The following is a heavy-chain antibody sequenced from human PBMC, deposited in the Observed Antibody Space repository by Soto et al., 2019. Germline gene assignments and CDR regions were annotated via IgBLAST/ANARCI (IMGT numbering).Heavy chain of an antibody. CDR3: ARRHAMVRGAPFDY. D-gene: IGHD3-10*01. V-gene: IGHV4-39*01. CDR1: GGSISSSSYY. Sequence: SETLSLTCTVSGGSISSSSYYWGWIRQPPGKGLEWIGSIYYSGSTYYNPSLKSRVTISVDTSKNQFSLKLSSVTTADTAVYYCARRHAMVRGAPFDYWGQGTLVTVSS. J-gene: IGHJ4*02. CDR2: IYYSGST.